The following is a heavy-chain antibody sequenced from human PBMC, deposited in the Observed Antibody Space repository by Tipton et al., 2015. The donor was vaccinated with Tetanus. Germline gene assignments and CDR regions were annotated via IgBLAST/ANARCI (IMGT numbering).Heavy chain of an antibody. V-gene: IGHV4-61*05. Sequence: TLSLTCAVSGVSMHSISYSWSWIRQPPGKGLEWIGEIYYSGTTNYNPSLKSRVTISTDKSKNQGSLRLNSVTAADTAVYFCARTPDYYYGMDVWGQGTTVTVSS. J-gene: IGHJ6*02. CDR1: GVSMHSISYS. CDR2: IYYSGTT. CDR3: ARTPDYYYGMDV.